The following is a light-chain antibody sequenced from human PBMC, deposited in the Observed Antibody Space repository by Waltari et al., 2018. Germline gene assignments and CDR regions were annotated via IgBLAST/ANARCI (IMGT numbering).Light chain of an antibody. CDR3: MQGRQSPRT. CDR1: QSLLHSNGYTF. J-gene: IGKJ1*01. Sequence: DIVMTQSPLSMPVSPGEPASISCTSSQSLLHSNGYTFLDWYLQKPGQSPQLLIYLVSNRAAEVPDRYSVGGSGTDFTLKISRGEGESVGGYYGMQGRQSPRTFGQGTKVEIK. V-gene: IGKV2-28*01. CDR2: LVS.